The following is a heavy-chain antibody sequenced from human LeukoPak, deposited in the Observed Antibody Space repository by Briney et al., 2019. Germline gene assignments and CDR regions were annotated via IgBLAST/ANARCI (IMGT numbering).Heavy chain of an antibody. D-gene: IGHD5-12*01. V-gene: IGHV3-21*01. CDR1: GFTFSSYS. Sequence: GGSLRLSCAASGFTFSSYSMNWVRQAPGKGLEWVSSISSSSYIYYADSVKGRFTISRDNAKNSLYLQMNSLRAEDTAVYYCARDTSSRGSDDAFDIWGQGTMVTVSS. CDR3: ARDTSSRGSDDAFDI. CDR2: ISSSSYI. J-gene: IGHJ3*02.